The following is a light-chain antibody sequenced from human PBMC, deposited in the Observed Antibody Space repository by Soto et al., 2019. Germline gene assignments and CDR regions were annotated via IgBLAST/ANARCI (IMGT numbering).Light chain of an antibody. CDR1: SSNIGAGYD. CDR3: QSYDTSLSGVI. V-gene: IGLV1-40*01. CDR2: ADN. J-gene: IGLJ2*01. Sequence: QSALTQTPSVSGAPGQKITMSCTGSSSNIGAGYDVHWYQQLPGAAPRLFIYADNNRPSGVPDRFSASNSGTSASLAITGLQGEDEAVYYCQSYDTSLSGVIFGAGTKLTVL.